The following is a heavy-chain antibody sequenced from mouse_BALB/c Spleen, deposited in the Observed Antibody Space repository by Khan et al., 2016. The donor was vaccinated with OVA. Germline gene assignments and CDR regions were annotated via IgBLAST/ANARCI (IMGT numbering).Heavy chain of an antibody. V-gene: IGHV1-20*02. CDR2: INPHIGET. J-gene: IGHJ2*01. CDR3: ARKNGSDFDY. Sequence: VQLKQSGPELVKPGASVKISCKASGYSFTGYFMNWVMQSHGKSLEWIGRINPHIGETFYNQKFKDKATLTVDESSGTAHMELRSLASEDSAVYYCARKNGSDFDYWGQGTTLTVSS. CDR1: GYSFTGYF. D-gene: IGHD1-1*01.